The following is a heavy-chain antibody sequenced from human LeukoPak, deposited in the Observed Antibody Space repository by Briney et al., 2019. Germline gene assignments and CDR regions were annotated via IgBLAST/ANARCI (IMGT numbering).Heavy chain of an antibody. CDR2: INHEGGGI. J-gene: IGHJ6*02. V-gene: IGHV3-7*01. Sequence: PGGSLRLSCAASGFTFSESWMSWVRQVPGQGLEWVAHINHEGGGIQYVDSVKGRFTISRDNAKGSVHLQMNSLSAEDTAIYHCATYINWVAGDVWGQGTTVIVSS. CDR1: GFTFSESW. D-gene: IGHD1-1*01. CDR3: ATYINWVAGDV.